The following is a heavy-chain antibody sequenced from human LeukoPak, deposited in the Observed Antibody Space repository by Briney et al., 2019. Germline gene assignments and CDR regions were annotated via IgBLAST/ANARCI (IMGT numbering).Heavy chain of an antibody. CDR2: ISSSSSTI. Sequence: GGSLRLSCAASGFTFSSYGLTWVRQAPGKGLEWVSYISSSSSTIYYADSVKGRFTISRDNAKNSLYLQMNSLRAEDTAVYYCARVGEAMVRGVRVYYYYMDVWGKGTTVTVSS. V-gene: IGHV3-48*01. J-gene: IGHJ6*03. CDR1: GFTFSSYG. D-gene: IGHD3-10*01. CDR3: ARVGEAMVRGVRVYYYYMDV.